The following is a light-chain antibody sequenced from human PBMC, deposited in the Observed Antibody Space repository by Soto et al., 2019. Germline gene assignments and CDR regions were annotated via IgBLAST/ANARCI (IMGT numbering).Light chain of an antibody. Sequence: EIVLTQSPGTLSLSPGERATLSCRASQSVSSSYLAWYQQKPDQAPRLLIYGASSRATGIPDRFSGSGSGSDFTLTISRLEPEDFAVYYCQQYGSSPLTFGGGTKVVIK. V-gene: IGKV3-20*01. J-gene: IGKJ4*01. CDR2: GAS. CDR1: QSVSSSY. CDR3: QQYGSSPLT.